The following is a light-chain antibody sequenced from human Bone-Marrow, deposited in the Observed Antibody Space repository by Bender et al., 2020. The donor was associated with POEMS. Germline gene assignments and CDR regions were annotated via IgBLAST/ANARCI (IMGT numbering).Light chain of an antibody. CDR2: GVS. CDR1: WSNVGKYTL. Sequence: QSALTQPASVSASPGQSITITCTGSWSNVGKYTLVSWYQHHPAKAPKLLIYGVSQRASGVSWRFSASKSGNTASLTISELQAEDEADYYCCSYSGIATVFGTGTKVSVL. J-gene: IGLJ1*01. CDR3: CSYSGIATV. V-gene: IGLV2-23*02.